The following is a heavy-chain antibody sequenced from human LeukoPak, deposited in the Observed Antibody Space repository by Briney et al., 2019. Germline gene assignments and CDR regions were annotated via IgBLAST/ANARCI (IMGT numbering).Heavy chain of an antibody. CDR2: ISYDGSNK. V-gene: IGHV3-30*18. Sequence: GRSLRLSCAASGFTFSSYGIDWVRQAPGNGLEWVAVISYDGSNKYYADSVKGRFTISRDNSKNTLYLQMNSLRAEDTAVYYCANEVVRSYYYSMVVWGQGTTVTVSS. CDR3: ANEVVRSYYYSMVV. J-gene: IGHJ6*02. CDR1: GFTFSSYG. D-gene: IGHD2-8*01.